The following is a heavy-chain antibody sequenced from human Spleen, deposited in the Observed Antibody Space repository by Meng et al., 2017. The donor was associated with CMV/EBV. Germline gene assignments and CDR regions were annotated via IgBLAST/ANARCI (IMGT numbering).Heavy chain of an antibody. V-gene: IGHV3-74*01. CDR1: GFTFSSYW. CDR2: INSDGSST. CDR3: ARDLDYKVFGINYYYGMDV. J-gene: IGHJ6*02. D-gene: IGHD3-3*01. Sequence: GESLKISCAASGFTFSSYWMHWVRQAPGKGLVWVSRINSDGSSTSYADSVKSRFTISRDNAKNTLYLQMNSLRAEDTAVYYCARDLDYKVFGINYYYGMDVWGQGTTVTVSS.